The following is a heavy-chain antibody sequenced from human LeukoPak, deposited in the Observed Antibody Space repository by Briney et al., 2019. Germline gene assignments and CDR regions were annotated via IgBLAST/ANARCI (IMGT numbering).Heavy chain of an antibody. Sequence: GGSLRLSCAASGFTFSSYWMSWVRQAPGKGLEWVANIKQDGSEKYYVDSVKGRFTISRDNAENSLYLQMNSLRAEDTAVYYCARVYRDGYNLVEYFDYWGQGTLVTVSS. J-gene: IGHJ4*02. D-gene: IGHD5-24*01. V-gene: IGHV3-7*01. CDR1: GFTFSSYW. CDR3: ARVYRDGYNLVEYFDY. CDR2: IKQDGSEK.